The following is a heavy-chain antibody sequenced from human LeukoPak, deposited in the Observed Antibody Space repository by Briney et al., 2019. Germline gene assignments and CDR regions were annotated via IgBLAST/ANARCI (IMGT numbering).Heavy chain of an antibody. J-gene: IGHJ5*02. CDR2: INPSGGST. V-gene: IGHV1-46*01. CDR3: ARGKSVATHRILEFDP. Sequence: ASVKVSCKASGYAFTSYYMHWVRQAPGQGLEWMGIINPSGGSTSYGQKFQGRVTMTRDTSTSTAYMELSSLRSEDTAVYYCARGKSVATHRILEFDPWGQGTLVTVSS. CDR1: GYAFTSYY. D-gene: IGHD5-12*01.